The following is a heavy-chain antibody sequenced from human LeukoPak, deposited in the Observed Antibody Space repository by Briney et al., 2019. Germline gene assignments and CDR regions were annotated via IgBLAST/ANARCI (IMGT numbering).Heavy chain of an antibody. CDR1: GGTFGSYA. CDR3: ARYCSSTSCYTYFDY. D-gene: IGHD2-2*02. V-gene: IGHV1-69*13. J-gene: IGHJ4*02. CDR2: IIPIFGTA. Sequence: SVKVSCKASGGTFGSYAISWVRQAPGQGLEWMGGIIPIFGTANYAQKFQGRVTITADESTSTAYMELSSLRSEDTAVYYCARYCSSTSCYTYFDYWGQGTLVTVSS.